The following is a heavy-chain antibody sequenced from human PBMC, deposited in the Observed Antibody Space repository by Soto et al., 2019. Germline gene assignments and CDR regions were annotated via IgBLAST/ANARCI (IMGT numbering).Heavy chain of an antibody. CDR2: LIGGHYGT. J-gene: IGHJ5*02. Sequence: GGSLRLSCAASGFTFSSYAMSWVRQAPGKGLEWVSTLIGGHYGTAYSYSVKGRFTVSRDNSKNCLYLQMNSLGVEDTAMYFCAKGKSTGDIDWFDPWGQGSLVTVSS. V-gene: IGHV3-23*01. CDR1: GFTFSSYA. D-gene: IGHD3-10*01. CDR3: AKGKSTGDIDWFDP.